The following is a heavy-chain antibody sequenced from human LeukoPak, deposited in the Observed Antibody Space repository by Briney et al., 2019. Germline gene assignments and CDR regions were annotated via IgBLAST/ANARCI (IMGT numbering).Heavy chain of an antibody. Sequence: GASVKVSCKASGYTFTSYAMHWVRQAPGQRLEWMGWINAGNGNTKYSQKFQGRVTITRDTSASTAYMELSSLRSEDTAVYYCASVVVVAATYNWFDPWGQGTLVTVSS. J-gene: IGHJ5*02. CDR3: ASVVVVAATYNWFDP. V-gene: IGHV1-3*01. CDR1: GYTFTSYA. D-gene: IGHD2-15*01. CDR2: INAGNGNT.